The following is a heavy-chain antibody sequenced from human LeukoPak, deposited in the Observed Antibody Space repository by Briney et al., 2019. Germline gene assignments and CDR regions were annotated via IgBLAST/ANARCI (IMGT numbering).Heavy chain of an antibody. CDR1: SGSISSSVYY. D-gene: IGHD6-6*01. CDR2: IYYSGST. CDR3: VVEDSSSFGFDP. Sequence: SETLSLTCTVSSGSISSSVYYWGRIRQPPGKGLEWIGSIYYSGSTYYNPSLKSRVTISVDTSKNQSSLKLSSVTAADTAVYYCVVEDSSSFGFDPWGQGTLVTVSS. J-gene: IGHJ5*02. V-gene: IGHV4-39*01.